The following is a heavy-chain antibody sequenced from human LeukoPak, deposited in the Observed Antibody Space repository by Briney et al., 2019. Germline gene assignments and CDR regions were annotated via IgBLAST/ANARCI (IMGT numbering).Heavy chain of an antibody. Sequence: PGGSLRLSCAASGFTFSSYTMHWVRQAPGKGLEWVAVISYDGGNKYYADSVKGRFTISGDNSKNTLYLQMNSLRAEDTAVYYCARSAPVLRFLEWLLGDAFDIWGQGTMVTVSS. CDR2: ISYDGGNK. CDR3: ARSAPVLRFLEWLLGDAFDI. J-gene: IGHJ3*02. D-gene: IGHD3-3*01. CDR1: GFTFSSYT. V-gene: IGHV3-30-3*01.